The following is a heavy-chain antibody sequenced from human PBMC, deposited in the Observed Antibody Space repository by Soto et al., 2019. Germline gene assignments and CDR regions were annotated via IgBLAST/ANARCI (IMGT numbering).Heavy chain of an antibody. Sequence: GASVKVSCKASGYTFTSYGISWVRQAPGQGLEWMGWISAYNGNTNYAQKLQGRVTMTTDTSTSTAYMELRSLRSDDTAVYYCARDRATITIFGVVSPFDYWGQGTLVTVS. CDR3: ARDRATITIFGVVSPFDY. CDR2: ISAYNGNT. D-gene: IGHD3-3*01. CDR1: GYTFTSYG. J-gene: IGHJ4*02. V-gene: IGHV1-18*04.